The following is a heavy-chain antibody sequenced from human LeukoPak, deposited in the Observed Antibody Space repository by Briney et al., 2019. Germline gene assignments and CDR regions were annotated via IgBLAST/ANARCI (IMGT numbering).Heavy chain of an antibody. CDR3: ARGVEPLAANTLAY. CDR2: LYSDGNT. V-gene: IGHV3-53*01. CDR1: GFTVITND. D-gene: IGHD1-14*01. J-gene: IGHJ4*02. Sequence: GGSLRLSCAASGFTVITNDVTWVRQAPGKGLEWVSVLYSDGNTKYADSVQGRFTISRDNSKNTMYLEMNSLSPDDTAVYYCARGVEPLAANTLAYWGQGTLVTVSS.